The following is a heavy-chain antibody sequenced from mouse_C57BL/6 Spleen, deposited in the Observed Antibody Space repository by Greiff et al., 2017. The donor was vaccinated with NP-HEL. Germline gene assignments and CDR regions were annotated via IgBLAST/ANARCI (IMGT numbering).Heavy chain of an antibody. Sequence: EVKLVESGGGLVQPGGSLKLSCAASGFTFSDYGMAWVRQAPRKGPEWVAFISNLAYSIYYADTVTGRFTISRENAKNTLYLEMSSLRSEDTAMYYCARLGAMDYWGQGTSVTVSS. V-gene: IGHV5-15*01. CDR1: GFTFSDYG. CDR3: ARLGAMDY. J-gene: IGHJ4*01. CDR2: ISNLAYSI.